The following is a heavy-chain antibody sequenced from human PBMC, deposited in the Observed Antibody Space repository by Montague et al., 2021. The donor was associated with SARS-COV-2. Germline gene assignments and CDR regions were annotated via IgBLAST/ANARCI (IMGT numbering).Heavy chain of an antibody. Sequence: SETLSLTCTVSGDSISSGYFYWGWIRQPPGKGLEWAGTIHYSGITYYNPSLKSRVTISVDTSRNQLSLKLSSVTAADTAIYYCARHLAISGPAAVSDYWGQGTLVTVSS. V-gene: IGHV4-39*01. CDR3: ARHLAISGPAAVSDY. CDR1: GDSISSGYFY. D-gene: IGHD2-2*01. J-gene: IGHJ4*02. CDR2: IHYSGIT.